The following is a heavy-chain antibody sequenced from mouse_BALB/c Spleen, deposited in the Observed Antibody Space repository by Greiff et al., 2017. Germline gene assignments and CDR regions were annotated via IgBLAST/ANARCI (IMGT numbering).Heavy chain of an antibody. V-gene: IGHV1S130*01. D-gene: IGHD2-2*01. CDR3: VYGYDWYFDV. CDR2: IHPNSGNT. Sequence: VQLQQPGSVLVRPGASAKLSCKASGYTFTSSWMHWAKQRPGQGLEWIGEIHPNSGNTNYNEKFKGKATLTVDTSSSTAYVDLSSLTSEDSAVYYCVYGYDWYFDVWGAGTTVTVSS. CDR1: GYTFTSSW. J-gene: IGHJ1*01.